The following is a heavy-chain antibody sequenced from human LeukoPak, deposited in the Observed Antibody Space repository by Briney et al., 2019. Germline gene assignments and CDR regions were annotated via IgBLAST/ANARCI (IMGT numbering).Heavy chain of an antibody. CDR3: ARCGTMTRGVIPDNWFDP. J-gene: IGHJ5*02. V-gene: IGHV3-30*03. CDR1: GFTFSSYG. CDR2: ISYDGSNK. D-gene: IGHD3-10*01. Sequence: GRSLRLSCAASGFTFSSYGMHWVRQAPGKGLEWVAVISYDGSNKYYADSVKGRFTISRDNSKNTLYLQMNSLRAEDTAVYYCARCGTMTRGVIPDNWFDPWGQGTPVTVSS.